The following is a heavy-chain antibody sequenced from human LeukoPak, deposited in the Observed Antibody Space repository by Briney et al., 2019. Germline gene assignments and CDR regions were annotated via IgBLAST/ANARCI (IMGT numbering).Heavy chain of an antibody. J-gene: IGHJ3*02. CDR2: LSHSGSS. CDR1: GGSVSSYY. CDR3: ARARYANAWYAFAI. D-gene: IGHD2-2*01. Sequence: SETLSLTCTVSGGSVSSYYWSWIRRPPGRGLEWIAYLSHSGSSDSNPSLTSRVTTLVDTSKNQFSLKLTSVTAADTAVYYCARARYANAWYAFAIWGHGTMVTVSS. V-gene: IGHV4-59*02.